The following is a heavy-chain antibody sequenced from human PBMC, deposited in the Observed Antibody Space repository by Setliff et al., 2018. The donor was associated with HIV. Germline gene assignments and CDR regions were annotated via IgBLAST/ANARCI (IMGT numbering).Heavy chain of an antibody. Sequence: PSETLSLTCTVSGGSISSGDYYWSWIRQPPGKGLEWIGYIYYSGSTYYNPSLKSRVTISVDTSKDQFSLNLSTVTAADTAVYYCGRVAGYCAPSRCYGYNAFDIWGPGTMVTVSS. CDR3: GRVAGYCAPSRCYGYNAFDI. V-gene: IGHV4-30-4*08. CDR2: IYYSGST. D-gene: IGHD2-15*01. J-gene: IGHJ3*02. CDR1: GGSISSGDYY.